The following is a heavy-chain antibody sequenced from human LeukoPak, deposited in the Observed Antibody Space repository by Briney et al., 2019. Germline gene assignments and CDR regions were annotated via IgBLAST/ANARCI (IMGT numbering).Heavy chain of an antibody. CDR1: GGSVKSGGYY. CDR3: ARDISESYFDY. J-gene: IGHJ4*02. V-gene: IGHV4-31*03. Sequence: PSQALSLTCTVSGGSVKSGGYYWSWIRQHPGKGLEWIGHIYNSGSTYYNPSLKSRVTISVDTSMNQFSLKFTSVTAADTAVYYCARDISESYFDYWGQGTLVTVSS. CDR2: IYNSGST.